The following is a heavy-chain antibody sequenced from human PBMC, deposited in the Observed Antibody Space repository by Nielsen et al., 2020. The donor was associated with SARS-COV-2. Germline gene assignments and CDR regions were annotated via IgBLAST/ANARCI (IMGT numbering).Heavy chain of an antibody. CDR3: ARLTRGISIAARWTDAFDI. J-gene: IGHJ3*02. CDR1: GYSFTSYW. CDR2: IYPGDSDT. Sequence: GESLKISCKGSGYSFTSYWIGWVRQMPGKGLEWMGIIYPGDSDTRYSPSFQGQVTISADKSISTAYLQWSSLKASDTAMYYCARLTRGISIAARWTDAFDIWGQGTMVTVSS. D-gene: IGHD6-6*01. V-gene: IGHV5-51*01.